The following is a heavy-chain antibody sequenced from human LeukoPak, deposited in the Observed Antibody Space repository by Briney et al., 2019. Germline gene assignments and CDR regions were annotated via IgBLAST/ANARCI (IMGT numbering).Heavy chain of an antibody. Sequence: PGESLRLSCAASGFTVSRSYMSWVRRAPGKGLEWVSVIYSGGSRYYADSVQGRFTISRDNSKNTVFLQINSLRAEDTAVYYCAKDVGEGPPEGGSGYSFQHWGQGTLVIVSS. CDR3: AKDVGEGPPEGGSGYSFQH. CDR2: IYSGGSR. CDR1: GFTVSRSY. D-gene: IGHD3-22*01. V-gene: IGHV3-53*01. J-gene: IGHJ1*01.